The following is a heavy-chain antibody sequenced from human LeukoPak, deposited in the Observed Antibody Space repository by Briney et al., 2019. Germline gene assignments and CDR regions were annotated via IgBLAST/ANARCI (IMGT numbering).Heavy chain of an antibody. J-gene: IGHJ3*01. CDR2: IYYSGST. V-gene: IGHV4-31*03. D-gene: IGHD2-2*01. CDR3: AKRIDIAVVPEAATHQAFDV. CDR1: GGSISSGGYY. Sequence: PSETLSLTCTVSGGSISSGGYYWSWIRQHPGKGLEWIGYIYYSGSTYYNPSLKSRVTISVDTSKNQFSLKLSSVTAADTAVYYCAKRIDIAVVPEAATHQAFDVWGQGTMVTVSS.